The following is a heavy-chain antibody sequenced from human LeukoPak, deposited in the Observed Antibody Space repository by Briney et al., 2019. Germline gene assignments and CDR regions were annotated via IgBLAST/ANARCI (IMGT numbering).Heavy chain of an antibody. CDR3: ARAHNYDSLTGYYIDP. J-gene: IGHJ5*02. CDR2: IYHSGST. V-gene: IGHV4-31*11. Sequence: SEALSLTCAVSGGSIRSHENYWSWIRQHPGKGLEWIGYIYHSGSTYYNPSLKSRVTISVDTSRSQFSLKLSSVTAADTAVYYCARAHNYDSLTGYYIDPWGQGTLVTVSS. D-gene: IGHD3-9*01. CDR1: GGSIRSHENY.